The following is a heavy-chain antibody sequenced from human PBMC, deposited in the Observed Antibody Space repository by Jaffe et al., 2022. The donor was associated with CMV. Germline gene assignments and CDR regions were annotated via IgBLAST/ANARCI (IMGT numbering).Heavy chain of an antibody. CDR1: GFTFSSYG. V-gene: IGHV3-33*08. D-gene: IGHD6-13*01. CDR3: AREWGSSWLHNDY. J-gene: IGHJ4*02. Sequence: QVQLVESGGGVVQPGRSLRLSCAASGFTFSSYGMHWVRQAPGKGLEWVAVIWYDGSNKYYADSVKGRFTISRDNSKNTLYLQMNSLRAEDTAVYYCAREWGSSWLHNDYWGQGTLVTVSS. CDR2: IWYDGSNK.